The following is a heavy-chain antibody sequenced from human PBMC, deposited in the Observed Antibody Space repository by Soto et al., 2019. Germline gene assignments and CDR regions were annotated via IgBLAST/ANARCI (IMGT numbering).Heavy chain of an antibody. V-gene: IGHV1-18*04. D-gene: IGHD2-2*01. CDR2: ISAYNGNT. J-gene: IGHJ5*02. Sequence: ASVKVSCKASGYTFTSYGISWVRQAPGQGLEWMGWISAYNGNTNYAQKLQGRVTMTTDTSTSTAYMELRSLRSDDTAVYYCARSDIVVVPAAPVDPWGPGTLVTVSS. CDR1: GYTFTSYG. CDR3: ARSDIVVVPAAPVDP.